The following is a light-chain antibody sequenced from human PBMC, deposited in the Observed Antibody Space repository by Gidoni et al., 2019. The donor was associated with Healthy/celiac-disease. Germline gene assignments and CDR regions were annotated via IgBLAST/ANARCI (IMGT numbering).Light chain of an antibody. J-gene: IGKJ2*01. CDR3: QQYDNLPMYT. CDR1: QDISNY. CDR2: DAS. V-gene: IGKV1-33*01. Sequence: DIQMTQSPSSLSASVGDRVTITCQASQDISNYLNWYQHKPGKAPKLLIYDASNLETGVPSRFSGSGSGTDFTFTISSLQPEDIATYYCQQYDNLPMYTFXXXTKLEIK.